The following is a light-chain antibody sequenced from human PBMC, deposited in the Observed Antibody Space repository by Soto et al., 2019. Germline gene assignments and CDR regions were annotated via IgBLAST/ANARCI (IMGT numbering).Light chain of an antibody. J-gene: IGLJ3*02. CDR3: CSYTSSETVV. Sequence: QSALTQPASVSGAPGQSITLSCTGTNSVVGKYDFVSWYQHYPDKAPKFIIYEVNKRPSGVSHRFSGSKSGSTASLTISGLQAEDEAHYYCCSYTSSETVVFGGGTKATVL. CDR1: NSVVGKYDF. CDR2: EVN. V-gene: IGLV2-23*02.